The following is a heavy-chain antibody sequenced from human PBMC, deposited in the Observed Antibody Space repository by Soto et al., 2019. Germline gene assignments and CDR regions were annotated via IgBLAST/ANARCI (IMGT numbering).Heavy chain of an antibody. CDR2: IIPIFGTA. CDR1: GGTFSSYA. J-gene: IGHJ6*02. Sequence: QVQLVQSGAEVKKPGSSVKVSCKASGGTFSSYAISWVRQAPGQGLEWMGGIIPIFGTANYAQKFQGRVTITADKSTSTAYMELSSLRSEDTAVYYCVSPKMGATKRHYYYGMDVWGQGTTVTVSS. D-gene: IGHD1-26*01. CDR3: VSPKMGATKRHYYYGMDV. V-gene: IGHV1-69*06.